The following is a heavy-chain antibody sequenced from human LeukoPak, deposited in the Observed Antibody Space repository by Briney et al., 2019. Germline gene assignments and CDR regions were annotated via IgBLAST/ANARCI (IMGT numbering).Heavy chain of an antibody. J-gene: IGHJ4*02. CDR2: ISGSGGST. CDR1: GFTFSSYG. Sequence: GGSLRLSCAASGFTFSSYGMSWVRQAPGKGLEWVSAISGSGGSTYYADSVKGRFTISRDNSKNTLYLQMNSLRAEDTAVYYCAKDLGVGVWFGVYPGFDYWGQGTLVTVSS. D-gene: IGHD3-10*01. CDR3: AKDLGVGVWFGVYPGFDY. V-gene: IGHV3-23*01.